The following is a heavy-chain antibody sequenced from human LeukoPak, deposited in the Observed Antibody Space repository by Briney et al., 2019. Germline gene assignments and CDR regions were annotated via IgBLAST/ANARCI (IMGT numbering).Heavy chain of an antibody. J-gene: IGHJ4*02. V-gene: IGHV3-74*01. Sequence: PGGALRLSCAASGFTFSIYWMHWVRQAPRKGLVWVSRINTDGSSTSYADSVKGRFTISRDNAKNTLYLQMNSLRADDMAFYYCAKDLGYCSSSSCSTFDYWGQGTLVTVSS. CDR2: INTDGSST. CDR1: GFTFSIYW. D-gene: IGHD2-2*01. CDR3: AKDLGYCSSSSCSTFDY.